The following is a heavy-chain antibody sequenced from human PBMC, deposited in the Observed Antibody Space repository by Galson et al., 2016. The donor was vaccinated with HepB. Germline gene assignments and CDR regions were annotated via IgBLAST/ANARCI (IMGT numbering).Heavy chain of an antibody. CDR2: IYPGDSDT. CDR3: ARRERGCSGGSCIPFDFDS. V-gene: IGHV5-51*01. D-gene: IGHD2-15*01. CDR1: GYTFTNYW. J-gene: IGHJ4*02. Sequence: QSGAEVKKTGESLKISCKASGYTFTNYWIGWVRQLPGKGLEWMGIIYPGDSDTRYSPSFQGQVTMSADTSITTAYLQWSSLKASDTAMYYCARRERGCSGGSCIPFDFDSWGRGTLVTVSA.